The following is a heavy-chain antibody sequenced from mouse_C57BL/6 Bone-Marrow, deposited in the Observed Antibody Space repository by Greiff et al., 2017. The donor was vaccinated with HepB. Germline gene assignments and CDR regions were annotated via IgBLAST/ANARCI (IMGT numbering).Heavy chain of an antibody. Sequence: VQLQQPGAELVRPGTSVKLSCKASGYTFTSYWMHWVKQSPGQGLEWIGVIDPSDSYTNYNQKFKGKATLTVDTSSSTAYMQLSSLTSEDSAVYYCARWTISDYGDYFDYWGQGTTLTVSS. V-gene: IGHV1-59*01. CDR3: ARWTISDYGDYFDY. D-gene: IGHD2-4*01. CDR1: GYTFTSYW. J-gene: IGHJ2*01. CDR2: IDPSDSYT.